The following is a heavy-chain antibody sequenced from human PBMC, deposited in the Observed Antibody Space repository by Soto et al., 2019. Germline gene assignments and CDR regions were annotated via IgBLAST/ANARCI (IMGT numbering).Heavy chain of an antibody. Sequence: EVQVVESGGGLVQPGGSLRVSCAASEFSFSSYWMSWVRQAPGKGLEWVADINEDGTDKYYADAVKGRFTISRDNAKNSIYLQMNNLRAGDTAVYFCAKSPMVRTFHYGMDVWGQGTTVTVSS. V-gene: IGHV3-7*05. CDR3: AKSPMVRTFHYGMDV. CDR2: INEDGTDK. D-gene: IGHD2-8*01. CDR1: EFSFSSYW. J-gene: IGHJ6*02.